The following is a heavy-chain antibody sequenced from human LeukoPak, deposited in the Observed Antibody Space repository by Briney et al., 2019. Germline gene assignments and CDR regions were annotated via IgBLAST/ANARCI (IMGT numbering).Heavy chain of an antibody. CDR1: GFTVSSNY. D-gene: IGHD4-17*01. CDR2: IYSGGST. V-gene: IGHV3-53*01. Sequence: TGGSLRLSCAASGFTVSSNYMSWVRQAPGKGLEWVSVIYSGGSTYYADSVKGRFTISRDNFKNTLYLQMNSLRAEDAAVYYCARVAGTVTTGFDSWGQGTLVTVSS. CDR3: ARVAGTVTTGFDS. J-gene: IGHJ4*02.